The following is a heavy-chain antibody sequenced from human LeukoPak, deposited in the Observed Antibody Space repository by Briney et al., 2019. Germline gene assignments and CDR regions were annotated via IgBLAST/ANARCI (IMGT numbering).Heavy chain of an antibody. CDR1: GYSFTSYW. CDR3: ARAIAARDYYYGMDV. CDR2: IYPGDSDT. Sequence: GESLQISCKGSGYSFTSYWIGWVRQMPGKGLEWMGIIYPGDSDTRYSPSFQGQVTISADKSISTAYLQWSSLKASDTAMYYCARAIAARDYYYGMDVWGQGTTVTVSS. J-gene: IGHJ6*02. D-gene: IGHD6-6*01. V-gene: IGHV5-51*01.